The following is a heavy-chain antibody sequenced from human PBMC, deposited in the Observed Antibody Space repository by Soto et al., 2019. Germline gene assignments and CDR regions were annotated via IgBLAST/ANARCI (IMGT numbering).Heavy chain of an antibody. J-gene: IGHJ5*02. V-gene: IGHV3-33*01. CDR3: ARSPGSYVLAEVNGFDP. CDR1: GFSFSNYG. D-gene: IGHD3-16*01. Sequence: QVQLVETGGGVVQPGRSLRLSCEASGFSFSNYGMHWVRQAPGKGLEWVAVIWYDGNNIYYGDSVKGRFTISRDNSKKTLYLPMNSLRAEDTAVYDCARSPGSYVLAEVNGFDPWGQGTLVTVSS. CDR2: IWYDGNNI.